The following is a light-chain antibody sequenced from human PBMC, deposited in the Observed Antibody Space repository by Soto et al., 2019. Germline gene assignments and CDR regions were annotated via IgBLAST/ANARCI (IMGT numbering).Light chain of an antibody. J-gene: IGLJ1*01. Sequence: QSVLTQPPSVSGAPGQRVAISCTGSSSNIGAEYDVHWYQQPPGTAPKRLIYGDNNRPSGVPDRFSGSKSGTSASLAITGLQPEDEADYYCQSYDSRLTTFVFGTGTKVTVL. CDR1: SSNIGAEYD. CDR2: GDN. V-gene: IGLV1-40*01. CDR3: QSYDSRLTTFV.